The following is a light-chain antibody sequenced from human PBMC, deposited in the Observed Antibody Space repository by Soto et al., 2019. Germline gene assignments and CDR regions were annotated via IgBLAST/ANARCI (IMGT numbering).Light chain of an antibody. CDR2: AAS. CDR1: QGISSW. Sequence: DIQMTQSPSSVSASVGDRVSIXXRASQGISSWLAWYQQKPGQAPXLLIYAASSLQSWVPLRFSGSVSVTDFTLTISSLQPEDFATYYCQQANRFPITFGQGTRLE. J-gene: IGKJ5*01. V-gene: IGKV1D-12*01. CDR3: QQANRFPIT.